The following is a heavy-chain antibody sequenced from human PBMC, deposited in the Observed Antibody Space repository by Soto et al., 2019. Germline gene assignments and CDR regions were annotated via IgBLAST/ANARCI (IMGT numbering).Heavy chain of an antibody. V-gene: IGHV1-18*01. D-gene: IGHD4-17*01. Sequence: QAHLVQSGPEVKKPGASVQVSCKGSGYIFTSYGIAWVRQAPGQALEWRGWISAHNGNTEYAQKFQGRVTVTRDTSTSTAYLELRSLRSDDKALYYCARGRYGDYWGQGALVTVSS. CDR3: ARGRYGDY. CDR1: GYIFTSYG. CDR2: ISAHNGNT. J-gene: IGHJ4*02.